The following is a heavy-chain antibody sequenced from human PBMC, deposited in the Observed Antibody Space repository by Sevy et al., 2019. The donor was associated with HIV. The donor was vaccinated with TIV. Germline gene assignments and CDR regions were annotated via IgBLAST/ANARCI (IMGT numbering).Heavy chain of an antibody. CDR3: ARGKSGYGYGLDY. CDR2: IYSDGST. Sequence: GGSLRLSCAASGFPVSSNYMSWVRQAPGKGLEWVSVIYSDGSTYHADPVKGRFTISRGNSKNTLYLQMNSLRVEDTAVYYCARGKSGYGYGLDYWGQGTLVTVSS. D-gene: IGHD5-18*01. J-gene: IGHJ4*02. CDR1: GFPVSSNY. V-gene: IGHV3-66*01.